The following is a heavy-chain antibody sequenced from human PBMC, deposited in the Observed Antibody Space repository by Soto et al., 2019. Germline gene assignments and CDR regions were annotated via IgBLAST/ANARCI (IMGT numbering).Heavy chain of an antibody. Sequence: SETLSLTCTVSGGSISSYYWSWIRQPPGKGLEWIGYIYYSGSTNYNPSLKSRVTISVDTSKNQFSLKLSSVTAADTAVYYCERDRLNYGSGSYDSRDYYYYYGMDVWGQGTTVTFSS. CDR2: IYYSGST. CDR1: GGSISSYY. J-gene: IGHJ6*02. D-gene: IGHD3-10*01. V-gene: IGHV4-59*01. CDR3: ERDRLNYGSGSYDSRDYYYYYGMDV.